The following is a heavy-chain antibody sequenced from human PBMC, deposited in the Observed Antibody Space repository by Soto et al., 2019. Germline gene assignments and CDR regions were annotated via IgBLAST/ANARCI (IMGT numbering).Heavy chain of an antibody. Sequence: SVKVSCKASGATFSSYAISWVRQAPGQGLEWMGGIIPIFGTANYAQKFQGRVTITADESTSTAYMELSSLRSEDTAVYYCARDRKSIFGVVSHYYYGMDVWDQGTTVTVSS. D-gene: IGHD3-3*01. CDR3: ARDRKSIFGVVSHYYYGMDV. J-gene: IGHJ6*02. CDR1: GATFSSYA. V-gene: IGHV1-69*13. CDR2: IIPIFGTA.